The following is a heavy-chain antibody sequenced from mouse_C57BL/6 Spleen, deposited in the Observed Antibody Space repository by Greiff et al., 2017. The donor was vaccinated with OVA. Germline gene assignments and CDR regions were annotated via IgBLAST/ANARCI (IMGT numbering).Heavy chain of an antibody. J-gene: IGHJ3*01. V-gene: IGHV1-81*01. Sequence: QVQLQQSGAELARPGASVKLSCKASGYTFTSYGISWVKLRTGQGLEWIGEIYPRSGNTYYNEKFKGKAPLTADKSSSTAYMELRSLTSEDSAVYFCAREDYGSSYGFAYWGQGTLVTVSA. CDR1: GYTFTSYG. CDR2: IYPRSGNT. CDR3: AREDYGSSYGFAY. D-gene: IGHD1-1*01.